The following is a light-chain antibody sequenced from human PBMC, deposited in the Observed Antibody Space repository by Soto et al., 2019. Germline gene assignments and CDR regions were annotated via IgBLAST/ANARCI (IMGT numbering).Light chain of an antibody. V-gene: IGLV2-14*01. CDR3: SSYTTSTTRV. Sequence: QSVLTQPVSVSGSPGQSITISCTGTDNDVGVYNYVSWHQQHPGKAPKLIIYDVTNRPSGVSNRFSGSKSGNTASLTISGLQAEDEADYYCSSYTTSTTRVFGGGTKLTVL. CDR1: DNDVGVYNY. J-gene: IGLJ3*02. CDR2: DVT.